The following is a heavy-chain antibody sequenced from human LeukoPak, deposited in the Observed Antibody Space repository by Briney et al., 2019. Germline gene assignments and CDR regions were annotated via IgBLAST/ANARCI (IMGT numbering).Heavy chain of an antibody. CDR3: ARHGFASIGEPTPFDY. Sequence: SETLSLTCTVSGGSISSSSYYWGWIRQPPGKGLEGIGSIYYSGSTYYNPSLKSRVTISVDTSKNQFSLKLSSVTAADTAVYHCARHGFASIGEPTPFDYWGQGTLVTVSS. CDR2: IYYSGST. CDR1: GGSISSSSYY. J-gene: IGHJ4*02. D-gene: IGHD1-14*01. V-gene: IGHV4-39*01.